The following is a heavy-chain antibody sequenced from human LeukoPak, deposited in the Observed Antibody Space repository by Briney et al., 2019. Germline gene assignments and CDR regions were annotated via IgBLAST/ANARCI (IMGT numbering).Heavy chain of an antibody. J-gene: IGHJ4*02. CDR2: VTAYNGDK. Sequence: ASVKVSCKASGYTFSNSGVSWVRHHPGQGLEWVGWVTAYNGDKHYAKKFQDSVTLTKDTSTNTAEMELRSLSSDDTAVYYCTIDFEFILGYWGQGTLVTVSS. CDR1: GYTFSNSG. CDR3: TIDFEFILGY. V-gene: IGHV1-18*01. D-gene: IGHD2-15*01.